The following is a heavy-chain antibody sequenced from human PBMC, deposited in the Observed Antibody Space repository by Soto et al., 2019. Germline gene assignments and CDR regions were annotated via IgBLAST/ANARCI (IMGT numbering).Heavy chain of an antibody. D-gene: IGHD2-21*02. CDR3: ARYIVEVTATDALDI. CDR1: GFTFSSYA. CDR2: ISYDGSDK. V-gene: IGHV3-30-3*01. J-gene: IGHJ3*02. Sequence: QVQLVESGGGVVQPGRSLRLSCAASGFTFSSYAMHWVRQAPGKGLEWVAVISYDGSDKYYADSVKGRFTISRDNSKNTLYLQMNSLRAEDTAVYYCARYIVEVTATDALDIWGQGTMVTVSS.